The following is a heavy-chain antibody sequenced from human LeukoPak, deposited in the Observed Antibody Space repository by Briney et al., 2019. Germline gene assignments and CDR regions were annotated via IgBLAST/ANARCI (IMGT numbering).Heavy chain of an antibody. J-gene: IGHJ4*02. CDR1: GGSISSYY. CDR2: IYYSGST. D-gene: IGHD4-11*01. V-gene: IGHV4-59*01. CDR3: AREGVTKYYFDY. Sequence: KTSETLSLTCTVSGGSISSYYWSWIRPPPGKGLEWIGYIYYSGSTDYNPSLKSRVTISVDTSKNQFSLKLSSVTAADTAVYYCAREGVTKYYFDYWGQGTLVTVSS.